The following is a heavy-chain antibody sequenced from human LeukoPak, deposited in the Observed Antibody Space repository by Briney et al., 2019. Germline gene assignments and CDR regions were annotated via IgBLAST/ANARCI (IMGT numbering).Heavy chain of an antibody. D-gene: IGHD5-24*01. Sequence: PGGSLRLSCAASGFTFNSFWMSWVRQAPGKGLEHVSIINSNGAYTHYADSVKDRFTISRDNSKNTMYLQMGSLRGDDTAVYYCVRSRDGYNVLDCWGQGTLVTVSS. CDR3: VRSRDGYNVLDC. J-gene: IGHJ4*02. CDR2: INSNGAYT. V-gene: IGHV3-64D*06. CDR1: GFTFNSFW.